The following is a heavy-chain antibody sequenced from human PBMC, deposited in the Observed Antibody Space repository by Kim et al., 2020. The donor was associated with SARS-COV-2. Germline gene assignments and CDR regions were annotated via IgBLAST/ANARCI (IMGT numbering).Heavy chain of an antibody. CDR3: AGRSYYDNSPNLSL. J-gene: IGHJ3*01. D-gene: IGHD3-16*01. CDR1: GYNLNNYV. CDR2: FDSGPR. V-gene: IGHV1-3*04. Sequence: ASVKVSCKASGYNLNNYVIHWIRQAPGQRPEWVGWFDSGPRISSWKFQGRVTLTKDTSASTAYMEMHGLTSDDTSVYYCAGRSYYDNSPNLSLWGQGTSVTVSS.